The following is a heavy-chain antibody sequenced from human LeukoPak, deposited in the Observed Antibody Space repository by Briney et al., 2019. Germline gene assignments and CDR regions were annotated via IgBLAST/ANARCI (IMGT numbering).Heavy chain of an antibody. CDR1: GFTFSSYG. D-gene: IGHD3-22*01. CDR3: AKDRATMIVMIRTAPRGELDY. CDR2: IRYDGSNR. Sequence: PGGSLRHSCGASGFTFSSYGMHWVRQAPGKGLEWVAFIRYDGSNRYYADSVKGRFTISRDNSKNTLYLQMNSLRAEDTAVCYCAKDRATMIVMIRTAPRGELDYWGQGSLVTVSS. V-gene: IGHV3-30*02. J-gene: IGHJ4*02.